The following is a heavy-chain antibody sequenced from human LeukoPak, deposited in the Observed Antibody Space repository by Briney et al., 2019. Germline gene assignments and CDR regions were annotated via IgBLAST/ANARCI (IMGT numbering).Heavy chain of an antibody. J-gene: IGHJ4*02. CDR2: ISSSGTTI. V-gene: IGHV3-48*03. D-gene: IGHD5-24*01. CDR1: GFTFSSSE. CDR3: AREYNGAFDF. Sequence: GGSLRLSCAASGFTFSSSEMNWVRQAPGKGLEWVSYISSSGTTIYYADSVQGRFTISRDNAKNSLYLQMNSLRAEDTAVYYCAREYNGAFDFWGQGTLVTVSS.